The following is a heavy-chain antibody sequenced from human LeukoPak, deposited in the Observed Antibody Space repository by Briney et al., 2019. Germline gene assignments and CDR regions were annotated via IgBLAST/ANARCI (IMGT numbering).Heavy chain of an antibody. V-gene: IGHV3-69-1*01. Sequence: KAGGSLRLSCAASGFTFSAYSMNWVRQAPGKGLEWVSSITSGDFVYFADSLKGRFTISRDNAKSSLYLQMNSLRADDTAVYYCARGGFNMVRGVMIPSNSYFYYMDIWGKGTTVTVSS. J-gene: IGHJ6*03. CDR1: GFTFSAYS. D-gene: IGHD3-10*01. CDR3: ARGGFNMVRGVMIPSNSYFYYMDI. CDR2: ITSGDFV.